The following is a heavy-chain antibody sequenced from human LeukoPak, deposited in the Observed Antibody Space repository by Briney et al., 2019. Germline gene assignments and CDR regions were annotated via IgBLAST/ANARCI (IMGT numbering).Heavy chain of an antibody. J-gene: IGHJ4*02. CDR1: GYTSTAYY. V-gene: IGHV1-2*02. Sequence: ASVKVSCKASGYTSTAYYVHWVRQAPGQGLEWVGWINPNTGGTDYAQGFRARVTFTADTSIGTAYMEVSRLKSDDTAMFYCAIRPVNCVSDGFYWGQGTLVTVSS. D-gene: IGHD1-1*01. CDR3: AIRPVNCVSDGFY. CDR2: INPNTGGT.